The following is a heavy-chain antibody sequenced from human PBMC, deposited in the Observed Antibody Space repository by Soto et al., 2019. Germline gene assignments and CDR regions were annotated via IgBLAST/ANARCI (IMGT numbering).Heavy chain of an antibody. Sequence: GASVKVSCKASGYTFTSYGISWVRQAPGQGLEWMGWISAYNGNTNYAQKLQGRVTMTTDTSTSTAYMELRSLRSDDTAVYYCARVWFSCSGGSCYPRFDYWGQGTLVTVSS. CDR3: ARVWFSCSGGSCYPRFDY. J-gene: IGHJ4*02. CDR2: ISAYNGNT. V-gene: IGHV1-18*04. D-gene: IGHD2-15*01. CDR1: GYTFTSYG.